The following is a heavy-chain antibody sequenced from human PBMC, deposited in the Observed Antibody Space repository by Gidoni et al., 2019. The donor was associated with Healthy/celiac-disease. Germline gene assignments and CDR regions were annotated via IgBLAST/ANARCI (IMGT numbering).Heavy chain of an antibody. CDR3: ARATTTPSRAWFDP. V-gene: IGHV3-21*01. J-gene: IGHJ5*02. Sequence: EVQLVESGGGLVKPGGSLRLSCEASGFTFSSYSMNWVRQAPGKGLEWVSSISSSSSYIYYADSVKGRFTISRDNAKNSLYLQMNSLRAEDTAVYYCARATTTPSRAWFDPWGQGTLVTVSS. CDR1: GFTFSSYS. D-gene: IGHD4-4*01. CDR2: ISSSSSYI.